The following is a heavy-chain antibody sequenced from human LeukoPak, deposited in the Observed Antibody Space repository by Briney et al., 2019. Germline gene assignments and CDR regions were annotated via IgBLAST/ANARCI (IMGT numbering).Heavy chain of an antibody. CDR1: GFTFSPYA. Sequence: GGSLRLSCAASGFTFSPYAMHWVRQAPGKGLEWVALISNDGSNKYYADSVKGRFTISRDNSKNTLHLQMNSLRAEDTAVYYCAKDRGYSNYGMDVWGQGTTVTVSS. J-gene: IGHJ6*02. V-gene: IGHV3-30*18. D-gene: IGHD3-22*01. CDR3: AKDRGYSNYGMDV. CDR2: ISNDGSNK.